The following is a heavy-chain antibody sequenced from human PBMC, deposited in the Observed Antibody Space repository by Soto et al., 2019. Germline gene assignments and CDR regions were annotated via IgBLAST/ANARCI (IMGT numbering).Heavy chain of an antibody. CDR1: GYTFSDYY. D-gene: IGHD2-15*01. CDR2: ISPNNGAT. V-gene: IGHV1-2*02. CDR3: ARGGEFCSTGSCNSSLGDAFDV. Sequence: ASVKVSCKASGYTFSDYYMHWVRQAPGQGLECMGWISPNNGATNYAQKFQDRVTMTRDASITTAYMELSRLRSDDTAVYYCARGGEFCSTGSCNSSLGDAFDVWGQGTTVTVSS. J-gene: IGHJ3*01.